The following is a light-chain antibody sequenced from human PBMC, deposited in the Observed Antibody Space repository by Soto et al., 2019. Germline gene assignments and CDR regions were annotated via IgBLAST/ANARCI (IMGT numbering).Light chain of an antibody. V-gene: IGKV3-11*01. Sequence: EIVVTQSPATLSLSPGERATLSCRASQSVSSYLAWYQQKPGQAPRLLIYDASNRATGIPARFSGSGSGTDFTLTISSLEPEDFAVYYCQQLSNWQGATFGGGTKVEIK. CDR1: QSVSSY. J-gene: IGKJ4*01. CDR2: DAS. CDR3: QQLSNWQGAT.